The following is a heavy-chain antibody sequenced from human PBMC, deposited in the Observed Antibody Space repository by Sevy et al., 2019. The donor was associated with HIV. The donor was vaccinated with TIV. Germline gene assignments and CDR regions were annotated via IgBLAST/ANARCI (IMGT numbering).Heavy chain of an antibody. D-gene: IGHD6-13*01. J-gene: IGHJ1*01. CDR1: DFAFSSHA. CDR3: AGTAAGEYFQH. CDR2: IKQDGSEK. Sequence: GGSLRLSCAASDFAFSSHAMHWVRQAPGKGLEWVANIKQDGSEKYYVDSVKGRFTISRDNAKNSLYLQMNSLRAEDTAVYYCAGTAAGEYFQHWGQGTLVTVSS. V-gene: IGHV3-7*01.